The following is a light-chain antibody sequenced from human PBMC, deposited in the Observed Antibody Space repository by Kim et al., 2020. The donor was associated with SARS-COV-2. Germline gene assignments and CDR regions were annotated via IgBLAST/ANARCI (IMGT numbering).Light chain of an antibody. J-gene: IGLJ2*01. CDR1: RLRSYY. V-gene: IGLV3-19*01. Sequence: VAVGQTVRIKCQGDRLRSYYATWYQQKPGQAPILVIYGKNNRPSGIPDRFSGSSSGNTASLTITGTQAGDEADYYCNSRDSNDNVVFGGGTQLTVL. CDR2: GKN. CDR3: NSRDSNDNVV.